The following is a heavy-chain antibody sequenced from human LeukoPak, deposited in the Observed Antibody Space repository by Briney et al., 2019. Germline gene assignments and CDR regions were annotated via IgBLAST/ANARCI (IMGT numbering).Heavy chain of an antibody. Sequence: SETLSLTCTVSGGSISSYYWSWIRQPPGKGLEWIGYIYYSGSTNYNPSLKSRVTISVDTSKNQFSLKLSSVTAADTAVYYCARGGRGRCSGGNCYSGGLGYMDVWGKGTTVTISS. J-gene: IGHJ6*03. CDR1: GGSISSYY. CDR2: IYYSGST. CDR3: ARGGRGRCSGGNCYSGGLGYMDV. D-gene: IGHD2-15*01. V-gene: IGHV4-59*01.